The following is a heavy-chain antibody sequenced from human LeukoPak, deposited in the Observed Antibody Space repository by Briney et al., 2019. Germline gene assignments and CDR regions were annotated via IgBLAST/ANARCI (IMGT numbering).Heavy chain of an antibody. Sequence: PSETLSLTCAVYGGSFSGYYWSWIRQPPGKGLEGIGYIYYSGSTNYNPSLKSRVTISVDTSKNQFSLKLSSVTAADTAVYYCARDLRGRSTVTYYYYMDVWGKGTTVTVSS. CDR2: IYYSGST. CDR1: GGSFSGYY. CDR3: ARDLRGRSTVTYYYYMDV. J-gene: IGHJ6*03. V-gene: IGHV4-59*01. D-gene: IGHD4-17*01.